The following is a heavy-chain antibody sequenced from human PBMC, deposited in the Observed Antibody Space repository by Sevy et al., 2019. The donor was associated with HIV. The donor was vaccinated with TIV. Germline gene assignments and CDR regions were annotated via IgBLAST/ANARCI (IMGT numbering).Heavy chain of an antibody. Sequence: ASVKVSCKASGYTFTGYYMHWVRQAPGQGLEWMGWINPNSGGTNYAQKFQGRVTMTRGTSISTAYMELSRLRSDDTAVYYWAREAGIAVAGTGWFDPWGQGTLVTVSS. CDR1: GYTFTGYY. V-gene: IGHV1-2*02. CDR2: INPNSGGT. CDR3: AREAGIAVAGTGWFDP. D-gene: IGHD6-19*01. J-gene: IGHJ5*02.